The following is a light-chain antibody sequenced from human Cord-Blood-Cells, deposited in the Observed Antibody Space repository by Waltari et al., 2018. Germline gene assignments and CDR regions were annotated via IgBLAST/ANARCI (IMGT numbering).Light chain of an antibody. J-gene: IGKJ3*01. CDR1: QSISSY. CDR3: QQSYSTPPFT. Sequence: DIQMTQSPSSLSASVGDRVTIPCRASQSISSYLNWYQQKPGKAPKFLIYAASSLQSWVPSRFSGSGSGTDFTLTISSLQPEDFATYYCQQSYSTPPFTFGPGTKVDIK. CDR2: AAS. V-gene: IGKV1-39*01.